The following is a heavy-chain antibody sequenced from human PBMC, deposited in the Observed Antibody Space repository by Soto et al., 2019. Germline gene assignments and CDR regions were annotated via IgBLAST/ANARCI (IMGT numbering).Heavy chain of an antibody. J-gene: IGHJ6*04. CDR2: IIPILGIA. Sequence: SVKVSCKASGGTFSSYTISWVRQAPGQGLEWMGRIIPILGIANYAQKFQGRVTITADKSTSTAYMELSSLRSEDTAVYYFARDPVSYFSSTSCPTYNYVMAVGGKGPRDTV. V-gene: IGHV1-69*04. CDR1: GGTFSSYT. D-gene: IGHD2-2*01. CDR3: ARDPVSYFSSTSCPTYNYVMAV.